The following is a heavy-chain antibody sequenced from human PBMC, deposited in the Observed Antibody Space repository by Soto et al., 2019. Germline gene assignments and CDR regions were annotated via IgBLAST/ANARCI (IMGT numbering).Heavy chain of an antibody. V-gene: IGHV4-34*01. Sequence: PSETLSLPCAFYGVSVSGDYWTWSRQHPGTGLEWIGEINHSGSTNYNPSLKSRVTISVDTSKNQFSLKLTSVTAADTAVYYCAGDKMTCHSDSWGQGTLVNVS. CDR1: GVSVSGDY. J-gene: IGHJ4*02. CDR3: AGDKMTCHSDS. CDR2: INHSGST.